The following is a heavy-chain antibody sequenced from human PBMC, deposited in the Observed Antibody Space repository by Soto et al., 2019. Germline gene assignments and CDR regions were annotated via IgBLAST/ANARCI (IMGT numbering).Heavy chain of an antibody. D-gene: IGHD6-19*01. CDR3: SGYSSGWYADGMDV. V-gene: IGHV3-49*02. Sequence: EYAASVKGRFTISRDDSKSIAYLQMNSLKIEDTAVYYCSGYSSGWYADGMDVWGQGTMVTVSS. J-gene: IGHJ6*02.